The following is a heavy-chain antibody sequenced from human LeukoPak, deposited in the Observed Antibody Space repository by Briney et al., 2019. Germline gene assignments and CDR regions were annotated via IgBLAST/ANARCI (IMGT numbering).Heavy chain of an antibody. Sequence: GASVKVSCKTSGYTFTAYYMHWVRQAPGQGLEWMGWMNPNSGNTGYAQKFQGRVTMTRNTSISTAYMELSSLRSEDTAVYYCARGRLSIFDYWGQGTLVTVSS. J-gene: IGHJ4*02. CDR3: ARGRLSIFDY. CDR2: MNPNSGNT. V-gene: IGHV1-8*02. D-gene: IGHD6-25*01. CDR1: GYTFTAYY.